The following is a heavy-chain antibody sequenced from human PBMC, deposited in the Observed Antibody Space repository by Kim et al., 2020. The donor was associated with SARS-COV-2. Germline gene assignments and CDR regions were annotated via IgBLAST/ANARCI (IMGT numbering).Heavy chain of an antibody. CDR3: ARGKGGSPELDY. J-gene: IGHJ4*02. D-gene: IGHD2-15*01. V-gene: IGHV3-74*03. Sequence: YAESVKGQFSISRDNAKKTLYLQMNSLRAEDRAVYCCARGKGGSPELDYWGQGTLVTVCS.